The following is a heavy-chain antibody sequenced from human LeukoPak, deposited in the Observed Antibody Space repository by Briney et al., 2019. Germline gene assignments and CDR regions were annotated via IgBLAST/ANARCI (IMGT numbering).Heavy chain of an antibody. J-gene: IGHJ3*02. Sequence: GSSVKVSCKASGGTFSSYAISWARQAPGQGLEWMGGIIPIFGTANYAQKFQGRVTITADKSTSTAYMELSSLRSEDTAVYYCARVTLNYYDSRGLRAFDIWGQGTMVTVSS. CDR1: GGTFSSYA. V-gene: IGHV1-69*06. D-gene: IGHD3-22*01. CDR2: IIPIFGTA. CDR3: ARVTLNYYDSRGLRAFDI.